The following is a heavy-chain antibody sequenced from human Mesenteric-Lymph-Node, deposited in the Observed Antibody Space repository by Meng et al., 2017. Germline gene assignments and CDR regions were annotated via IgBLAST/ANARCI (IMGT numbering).Heavy chain of an antibody. CDR1: GFTFNNYG. J-gene: IGHJ3*02. CDR3: ARGLYDSATLDI. CDR2: IYTGGSP. V-gene: IGHV3-53*04. Sequence: GESLKISCAASGFTFNNYGMIWVRQAPGKGLEWVSVIYTGGSPYYADSVKGRFTISRHNSKNTLYLQMNSLRAEDTAVYYCARGLYDSATLDIWGQGTVVTVSS. D-gene: IGHD3-22*01.